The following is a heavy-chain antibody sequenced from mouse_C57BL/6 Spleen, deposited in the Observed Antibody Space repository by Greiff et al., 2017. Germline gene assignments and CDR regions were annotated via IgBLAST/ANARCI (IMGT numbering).Heavy chain of an antibody. Sequence: VQLQQSGAELVKPGASVKISCKASGYAFSSYWMNWVKQRPGKGLEWIGQIYPGDGDTNYNGKFKGKATLTADKSSSPAYMQLSSLTSEDAAVYFCARNYGSSDGGAMDYWGQGTSVTVSS. V-gene: IGHV1-80*01. CDR2: IYPGDGDT. D-gene: IGHD1-1*01. J-gene: IGHJ4*01. CDR1: GYAFSSYW. CDR3: ARNYGSSDGGAMDY.